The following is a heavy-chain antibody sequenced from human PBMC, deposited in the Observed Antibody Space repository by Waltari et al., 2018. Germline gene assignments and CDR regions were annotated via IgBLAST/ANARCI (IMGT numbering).Heavy chain of an antibody. V-gene: IGHV3-7*01. CDR3: VRDLRWAFDI. CDR1: GFTFSNSW. J-gene: IGHJ3*02. Sequence: EVQVVESGGGLVQPGGSLRLSCEASGFTFSNSWMNWVRQAPGKGLEWVAKINPDGSAKTYVDSVKGRFTISRDNAKNSLYLPMNSLRAEDTAVYYCVRDLRWAFDIWGQGTMVTVSA. CDR2: INPDGSAK. D-gene: IGHD2-15*01.